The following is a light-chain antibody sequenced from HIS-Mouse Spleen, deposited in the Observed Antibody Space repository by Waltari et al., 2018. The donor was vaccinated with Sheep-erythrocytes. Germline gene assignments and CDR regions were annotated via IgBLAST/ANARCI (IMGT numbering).Light chain of an antibody. V-gene: IGLV1-44*01. Sequence: QSVLTQPPSASGTPGQRVTLSCSGSSSHLGSTTVNWYQQLPGTAPKLLIYSNNQRPSGVPDRFSGSKSGTSASLAISGLQSEDEADYYCAAWDDSLNGVVFGGGTKLTVL. J-gene: IGLJ2*01. CDR1: SSHLGSTT. CDR3: AAWDDSLNGVV. CDR2: SNN.